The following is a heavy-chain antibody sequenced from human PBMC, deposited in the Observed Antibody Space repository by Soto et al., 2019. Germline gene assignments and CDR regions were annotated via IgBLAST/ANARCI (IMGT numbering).Heavy chain of an antibody. D-gene: IGHD4-17*01. V-gene: IGHV4-39*01. CDR3: ARHPWATVVHGFDY. CDR1: GGSISSSSYY. J-gene: IGHJ4*02. CDR2: IYYSGST. Sequence: SETLSLTCTVSGGSISSSSYYWGWIRQPPGKGLEWIGSIYYSGSTYYNPSLKSRVTISVDTSKNQFSLKLSSVTAADTAVYYCARHPWATVVHGFDYWGQGTLVTVSS.